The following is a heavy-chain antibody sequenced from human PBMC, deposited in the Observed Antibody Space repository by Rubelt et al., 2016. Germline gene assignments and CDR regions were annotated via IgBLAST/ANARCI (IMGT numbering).Heavy chain of an antibody. CDR3: AREKSSGVFDY. CDR2: IYTSGST. Sequence: SWIRQPAGKGLEWIGRIYTSGSTNYNPSLKSRVTMSVDTSKNQFSLKLSSVTAADTAVYYCAREKSSGVFDYWGQGTLVTVSS. D-gene: IGHD2-15*01. V-gene: IGHV4-4*07. J-gene: IGHJ4*02.